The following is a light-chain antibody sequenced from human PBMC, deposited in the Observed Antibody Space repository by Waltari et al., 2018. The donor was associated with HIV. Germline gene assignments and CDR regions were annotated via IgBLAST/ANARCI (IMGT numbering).Light chain of an antibody. CDR2: GAS. J-gene: IGKJ2*03. CDR3: QQYGSSPPYS. CDR1: QSVSSSY. Sequence: EIVLTQSPGTLSLSPGERATLSCRASQSVSSSYLAWYQQKPGQAPRLLIYGASSRATCIPDRFSGSGSGTDFTLTISRLEPEDFAVYYCQQYGSSPPYSFGQGTKLEIK. V-gene: IGKV3-20*01.